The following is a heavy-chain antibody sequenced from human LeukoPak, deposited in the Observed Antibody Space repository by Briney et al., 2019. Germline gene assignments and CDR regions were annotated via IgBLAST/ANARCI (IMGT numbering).Heavy chain of an antibody. J-gene: IGHJ4*02. CDR1: GFTFSNYN. CDR2: ISSGRSAI. V-gene: IGHV3-48*02. Sequence: GGSLRLSCAASGFTFSNYNMNWVRQAPGKGLEWVSYISSGRSAIYYADSVKGRFTISRDNAKNTLYLQMNSLRDEDTAVYYCARAKNSDYYYVDYWGQGTLVTVSS. D-gene: IGHD2-21*02. CDR3: ARAKNSDYYYVDY.